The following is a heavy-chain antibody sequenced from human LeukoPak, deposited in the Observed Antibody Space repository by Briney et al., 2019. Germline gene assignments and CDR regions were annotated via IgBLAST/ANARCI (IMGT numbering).Heavy chain of an antibody. J-gene: IGHJ6*03. V-gene: IGHV4-39*02. Sequence: SETLSLTCTVSGGSISSSSYYWGWIRQPPGKGLEWTGSIYYSGSTYYNPSLKSRVTISVDTSKNQSSLKLSSVTAADTAVYYCARDTRFPDFWSGYLGVYMDVWGKGTTVTVSS. CDR1: GGSISSSSYY. CDR3: ARDTRFPDFWSGYLGVYMDV. D-gene: IGHD3-3*01. CDR2: IYYSGST.